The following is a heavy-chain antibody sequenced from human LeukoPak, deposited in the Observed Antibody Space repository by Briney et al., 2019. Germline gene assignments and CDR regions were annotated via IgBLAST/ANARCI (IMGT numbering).Heavy chain of an antibody. Sequence: GGSLRLSCAASGFTFSSYAMSWIRQAPGRGLEWVSYISSSSYYTNYADSVKGRFTISRDNAKNSLYLQMNSLRADDTAVYYCARDGLAVAGTGWYFDLWGRGTLVTVSS. CDR2: ISSSSYYT. CDR3: ARDGLAVAGTGWYFDL. D-gene: IGHD6-19*01. J-gene: IGHJ2*01. CDR1: GFTFSSYA. V-gene: IGHV3-11*05.